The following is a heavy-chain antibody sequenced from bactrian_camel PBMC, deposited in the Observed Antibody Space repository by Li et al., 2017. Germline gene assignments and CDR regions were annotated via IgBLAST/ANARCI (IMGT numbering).Heavy chain of an antibody. V-gene: IGHV3-2*01. J-gene: IGHJ4*01. CDR2: INGDGTNT. CDR1: GFTFTTNY. D-gene: IGHD5*01. CDR3: AATSDGWFGFWEH. Sequence: HVQLVESGGGLVQPGGSLRLSCAASGFTFTTNYMNWVRQAPGKGLEWVSTINGDGTNTVYLDSVKGRFTISRDDAEKTVTLQMNSLKANDTALYYCAATSDGWFGFWEHWGKGTQVTVSS.